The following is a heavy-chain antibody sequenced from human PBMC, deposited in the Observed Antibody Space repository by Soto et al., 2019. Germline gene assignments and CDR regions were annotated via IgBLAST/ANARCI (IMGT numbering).Heavy chain of an antibody. D-gene: IGHD5-18*01. J-gene: IGHJ4*02. V-gene: IGHV3-15*01. CDR2: IKTKLDGETT. CDR3: TTDADTAMVL. CDR1: GFTFSNAW. Sequence: EVQLVESGGGLEKPGGSLRLSCAASGFTFSNAWMNWVRQAPGKGLEWVGRIKTKLDGETTDYAAPVKGRFTISRDDSKNTLYLQLNSLKTEDTAVYYCTTDADTAMVLGGQGTLVTVSS.